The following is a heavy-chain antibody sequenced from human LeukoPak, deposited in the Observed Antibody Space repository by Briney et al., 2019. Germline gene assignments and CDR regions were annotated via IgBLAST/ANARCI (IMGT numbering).Heavy chain of an antibody. CDR2: IYSGGST. D-gene: IGHD4-23*01. CDR1: GFTVSSKY. J-gene: IGHJ4*02. V-gene: IGHV3-53*01. Sequence: GGSLRLSCAASGFTVSSKYLSWVRQAPGKGLEWVSVIYSGGSTFYADYVEGRFIISRDNSKNTLYLQMNSLRAEDTAVYYCAKRSDYGGNGNYFDYWGQGTPVTVSS. CDR3: AKRSDYGGNGNYFDY.